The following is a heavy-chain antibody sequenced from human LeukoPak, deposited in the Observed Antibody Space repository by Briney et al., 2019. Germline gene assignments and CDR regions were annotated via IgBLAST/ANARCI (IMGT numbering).Heavy chain of an antibody. J-gene: IGHJ1*01. V-gene: IGHV1-69*01. CDR3: ASRPLQWLVPLHFQH. Sequence: GASVKVSCKASGGTFSSYAISWVRQAPGQGLEWKGGIIPIFGTANYAQKFQGRVTITADESTSTAYMELSSLRSEDTAVYYCASRPLQWLVPLHFQHWGQGTLVTVSS. D-gene: IGHD6-19*01. CDR1: GGTFSSYA. CDR2: IIPIFGTA.